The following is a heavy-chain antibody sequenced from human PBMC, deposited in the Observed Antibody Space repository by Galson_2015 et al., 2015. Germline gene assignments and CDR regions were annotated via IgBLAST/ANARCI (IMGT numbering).Heavy chain of an antibody. D-gene: IGHD5-18*01. CDR3: AKLRHTAMASDFDY. V-gene: IGHV3-30*18. CDR2: ISYDGSSK. Sequence: SLRLSCAASGFTFSSYGMHWVRQAPGKGLEWVAVISYDGSSKYYADSVKGRFTISRDNSKNTLYLQMNSLRAEDTAVYYCAKLRHTAMASDFDYWGQGTLVTVSS. CDR1: GFTFSSYG. J-gene: IGHJ4*02.